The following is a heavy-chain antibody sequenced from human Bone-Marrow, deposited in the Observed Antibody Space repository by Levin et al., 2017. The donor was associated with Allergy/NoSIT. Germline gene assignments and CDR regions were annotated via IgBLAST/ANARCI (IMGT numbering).Heavy chain of an antibody. J-gene: IGHJ5*02. D-gene: IGHD1-20*01. CDR1: GGSISSSSYY. CDR2: IYYSGST. V-gene: IGHV4-39*07. Sequence: PSETLSLTCTVSGGSISSSSYYWGWIRQPPGKGLEWIGSIYYSGSTYYNPSLKSRVTISVDTSKNQFSLKLSSVTAADTAVYYCARDTFNWNDRECWFDPWGQGTLVTVSS. CDR3: ARDTFNWNDRECWFDP.